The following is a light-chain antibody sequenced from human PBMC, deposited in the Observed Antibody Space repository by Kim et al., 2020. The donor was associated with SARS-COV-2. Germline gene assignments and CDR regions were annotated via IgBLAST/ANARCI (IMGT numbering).Light chain of an antibody. J-gene: IGLJ1*01. CDR3: GAWDDTLKGYV. Sequence: GHSVTISCSGRSSNIGTNTINWYQQLPGTAPKLLIYTTNQRPSGVPDRFSGSKSGTSASLAISGLQSEDEGDYYCGAWDDTLKGYVFGTGTKVTVL. CDR1: SSNIGTNT. CDR2: TTN. V-gene: IGLV1-44*01.